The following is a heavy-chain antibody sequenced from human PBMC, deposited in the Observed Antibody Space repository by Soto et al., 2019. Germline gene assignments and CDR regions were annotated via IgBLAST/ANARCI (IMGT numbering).Heavy chain of an antibody. Sequence: EVQLVESGGGLEQPGRSLRLSCVASGFTVDDYAMHWVRQAPGKGLEWVSGISANGDTIDYADSVKGRFIISRDNAKNSLFLQMNSLRPEDTALYYCAKDMKWGGMTTIHYFDSWGQGTQVTVSS. CDR1: GFTVDDYA. CDR3: AKDMKWGGMTTIHYFDS. D-gene: IGHD4-17*01. J-gene: IGHJ4*02. CDR2: ISANGDTI. V-gene: IGHV3-9*01.